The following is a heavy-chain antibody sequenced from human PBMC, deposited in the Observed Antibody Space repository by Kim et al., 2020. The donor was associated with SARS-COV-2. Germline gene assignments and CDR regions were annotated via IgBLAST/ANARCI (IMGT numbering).Heavy chain of an antibody. CDR1: GFTFSRYG. CDR2: ISYDGRNK. D-gene: IGHD3-10*01. CDR3: AKDRDYYGNFDY. Sequence: GGSLRLSCAASGFTFSRYGMHWVRQAPGKGLEWVAVISYDGRNKHYVDSVKGRFTISRDNSKNTLYLQMNSLRAEDTAVYYCAKDRDYYGNFDYWGQGTL. J-gene: IGHJ4*02. V-gene: IGHV3-30*18.